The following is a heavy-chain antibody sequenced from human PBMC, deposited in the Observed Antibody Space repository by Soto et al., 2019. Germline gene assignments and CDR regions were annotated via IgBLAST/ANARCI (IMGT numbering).Heavy chain of an antibody. J-gene: IGHJ5*02. D-gene: IGHD3-10*01. Sequence: SETLSLTCAVYGGSFSGYYWSWIRQPPGKGLEWIGEINHSGSTNYNPSLKSRVTISVDTSKNQFSLKLSSVTAADTAVYYCALVLLWFGELGHDPWGQGTLVTVSS. CDR3: ALVLLWFGELGHDP. V-gene: IGHV4-34*01. CDR1: GGSFSGYY. CDR2: INHSGST.